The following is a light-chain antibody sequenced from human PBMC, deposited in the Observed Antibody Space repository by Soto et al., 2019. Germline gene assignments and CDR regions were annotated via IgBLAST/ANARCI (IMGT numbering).Light chain of an antibody. CDR1: QSISNY. J-gene: IGKJ2*01. CDR2: SAS. Sequence: DIQMTQSPSSLSASVGDRVIIACRASQSISNYLNWYQQKPGKAPKLLIYSASSLQSGVPSRFSGSGSGTEFTLTISSLQPEDFATYYCQQTYSSPPYTFGQGTKLEIK. V-gene: IGKV1-39*01. CDR3: QQTYSSPPYT.